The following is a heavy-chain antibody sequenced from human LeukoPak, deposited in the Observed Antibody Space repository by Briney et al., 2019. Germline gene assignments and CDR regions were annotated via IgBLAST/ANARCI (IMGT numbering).Heavy chain of an antibody. Sequence: SETLSLTCTVSGGSISSGSYYWSWIRQPAGKGLEWIGRIYTSGSTNYNPSLKSRVTISVDTSKNQFSLKLSSVTAADTAVYYCASYDSNGYKYYFDYWGQGTLVTVSS. D-gene: IGHD3-22*01. J-gene: IGHJ4*02. CDR2: IYTSGST. V-gene: IGHV4-61*02. CDR1: GGSISSGSYY. CDR3: ASYDSNGYKYYFDY.